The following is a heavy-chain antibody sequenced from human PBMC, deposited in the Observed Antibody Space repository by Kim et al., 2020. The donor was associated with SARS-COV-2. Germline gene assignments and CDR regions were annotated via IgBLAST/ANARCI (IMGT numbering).Heavy chain of an antibody. CDR2: ISSSSSTI. CDR1: GFTFSSYS. Sequence: GGSLRLSCAASGFTFSSYSMNWVRQAPGKGLEWVSYISSSSSTIYYADSVKGRFTISRDNAKNSLYLQMNSLRDEDTAVYYCAGIVGATMGGRKFDYWGQGTQVTVSS. J-gene: IGHJ4*02. V-gene: IGHV3-48*02. CDR3: AGIVGATMGGRKFDY. D-gene: IGHD1-26*01.